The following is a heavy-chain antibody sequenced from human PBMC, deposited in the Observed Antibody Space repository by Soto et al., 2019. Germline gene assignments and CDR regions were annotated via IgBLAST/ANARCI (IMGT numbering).Heavy chain of an antibody. Sequence: EVQLVESGGGVVQPGGSLRLSCVASGFTFSYYWMSWVRQAPGKGLEWVARITLDATNIQYADSAQGRFTISRDNAEHSLYLQMRRLRDGDTAVYYCARDSGYRSASSVNHYFDYWGQGSLVTVSS. CDR2: ITLDATNI. J-gene: IGHJ4*02. CDR3: ARDSGYRSASSVNHYFDY. CDR1: GFTFSYYW. V-gene: IGHV3-7*01. D-gene: IGHD3-10*01.